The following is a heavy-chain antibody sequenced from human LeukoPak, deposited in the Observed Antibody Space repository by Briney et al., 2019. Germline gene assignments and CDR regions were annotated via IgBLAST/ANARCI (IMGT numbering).Heavy chain of an antibody. J-gene: IGHJ3*02. CDR1: GGSVSSGSYY. CDR3: ARFPALYYDFWPPPPMHDAFDI. Sequence: PSETLSLTCTVSGGSVSSGSYYWSWIRQPPGKGLEWIGYIYYSGSTNYNPSLKSRVTISVDTSKNQFSLKLSSVTAADTAVYYCARFPALYYDFWPPPPMHDAFDIWGQGTMVTVSS. CDR2: IYYSGST. V-gene: IGHV4-61*01. D-gene: IGHD3-3*01.